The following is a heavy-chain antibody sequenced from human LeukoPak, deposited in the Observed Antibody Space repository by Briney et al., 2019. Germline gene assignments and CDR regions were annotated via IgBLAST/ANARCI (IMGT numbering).Heavy chain of an antibody. CDR1: GFTLINYA. D-gene: IGHD3-22*01. V-gene: IGHV3-23*01. CDR2: ISSNGGTT. Sequence: GGSLRLSCAASGFTLINYAMSWVRQAPGKGPEWVSGISSNGGTTYYADSVKGRFTVSRDNSKNTLYLQMNSLRAEDTAVYYCAKDPQYYYNSGGNYFDYFDSWVQGTLVAVSS. CDR3: AKDPQYYYNSGGNYFDYFDS. J-gene: IGHJ4*02.